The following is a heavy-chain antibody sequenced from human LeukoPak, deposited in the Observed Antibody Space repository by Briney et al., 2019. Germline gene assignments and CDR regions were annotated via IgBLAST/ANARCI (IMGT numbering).Heavy chain of an antibody. CDR1: GFTYSTYW. CDR3: ARSQVGARDFAY. V-gene: IGHV3-74*01. Sequence: GGSLRLSCAASGFTYSTYWMHWVRQAPGKGLVWVSRINTDGKTITYADSVKGRFTISRDNAKKTLYLQMNSLRAEDTAVYYCARSQVGARDFAYWGQGTLVTVST. CDR2: INTDGKTI. J-gene: IGHJ4*02. D-gene: IGHD1-26*01.